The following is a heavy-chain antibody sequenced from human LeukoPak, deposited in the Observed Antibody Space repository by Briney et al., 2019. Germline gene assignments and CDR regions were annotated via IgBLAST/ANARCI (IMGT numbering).Heavy chain of an antibody. CDR3: ARDGGYGSGAFDI. Sequence: SETLSLTCTVSGGSISSYYWSWIRQPPGKGLEWIGYIYHSGSTNYNPSLKSRVTISVDTSKNQFSLKLSSVTAADTAVYYCARDGGYGSGAFDIWGQGTMVTVSS. CDR2: IYHSGST. CDR1: GGSISSYY. J-gene: IGHJ3*02. V-gene: IGHV4-59*01. D-gene: IGHD3-10*01.